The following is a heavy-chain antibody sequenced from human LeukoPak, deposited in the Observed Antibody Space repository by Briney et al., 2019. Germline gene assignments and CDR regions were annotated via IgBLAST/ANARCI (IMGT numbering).Heavy chain of an antibody. CDR3: ARSLAYCGGDCYSRWFDP. Sequence: GSSVKVSCTASGGTFSSYAISWVRQAPGQGLEWMGGIIPIFGTANYAQKFQGRVTITADESTSTAYMELSSLRSEDTAVYYCARSLAYCGGDCYSRWFDPWGQGTLVTVSS. J-gene: IGHJ5*02. D-gene: IGHD2-21*02. CDR1: GGTFSSYA. V-gene: IGHV1-69*01. CDR2: IIPIFGTA.